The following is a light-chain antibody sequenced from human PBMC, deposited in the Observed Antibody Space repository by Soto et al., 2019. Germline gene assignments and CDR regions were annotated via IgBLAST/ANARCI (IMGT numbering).Light chain of an antibody. CDR1: QSVSSY. J-gene: IGKJ4*01. Sequence: EITLRHSPATLSLSPGERATISCRASQSVSSYLAWYQQKPGQAPRLLIHDASNRATGIPARFSGSGSGTDFTLTISSLEPEDFAVYYCQQYGSSLSTFGGGTKVDI. V-gene: IGKV3-11*01. CDR2: DAS. CDR3: QQYGSSLST.